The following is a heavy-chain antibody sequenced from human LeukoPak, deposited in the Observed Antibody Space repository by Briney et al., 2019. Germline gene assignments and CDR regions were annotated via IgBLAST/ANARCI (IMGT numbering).Heavy chain of an antibody. V-gene: IGHV3-7*01. J-gene: IGHJ4*02. CDR1: GFTFKTFW. Sequence: GSLRLSCVASGFTFKTFWMSWVRQAPGRGLEWVANIKEDGSDKYYVDSVKDRFAISRDNAKNSLFLQMNSLGVEDTAVYFCARYRGSYALSTPRLWVQGTSVTVTS. D-gene: IGHD3-16*01. CDR3: ARYRGSYALSTPRL. CDR2: IKEDGSDK.